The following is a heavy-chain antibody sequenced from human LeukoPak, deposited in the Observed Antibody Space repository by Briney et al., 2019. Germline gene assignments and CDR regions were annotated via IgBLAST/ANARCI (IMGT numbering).Heavy chain of an antibody. CDR2: ISSSSSYI. CDR1: GLTFSSYS. J-gene: IGHJ5*02. Sequence: PGGSLRLSCAASGLTFSSYSMNWVRQAPGKGLEWVSSISSSSSYIYYADSVKGRFTISRDNAKNSLYLQMNSLRAEDTAVYYCARGSQSYCSSTSCYTNRFDPWGQGTLVTVSS. V-gene: IGHV3-21*01. D-gene: IGHD2-2*01. CDR3: ARGSQSYCSSTSCYTNRFDP.